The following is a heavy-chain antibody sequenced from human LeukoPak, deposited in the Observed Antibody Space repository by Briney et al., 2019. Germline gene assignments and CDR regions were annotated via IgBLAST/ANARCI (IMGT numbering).Heavy chain of an antibody. D-gene: IGHD6-19*01. V-gene: IGHV3-21*01. Sequence: NPGGSLRLSCAASGFTFSSYSMNWVRQAPGKGLEWVSSISSSSSYIYYADSVKGRFTISRDNAKNSLYLQMNSLRAEDTAVYYCAGAGSETQWRAFDFWGQGALVTVFS. J-gene: IGHJ4*02. CDR3: AGAGSETQWRAFDF. CDR1: GFTFSSYS. CDR2: ISSSSSYI.